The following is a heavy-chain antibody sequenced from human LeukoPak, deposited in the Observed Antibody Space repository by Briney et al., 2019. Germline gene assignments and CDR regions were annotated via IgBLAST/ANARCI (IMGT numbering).Heavy chain of an antibody. CDR3: ARGVLRDTWIQLWSRFDP. V-gene: IGHV1-2*02. J-gene: IGHJ5*02. Sequence: GASVKVSCKASGYTFTGYYMHWVRQAPGQGLEWMGWINPNSGGTNYAQKFQGRVTMTRDTSISTAYMELSRLRSDDTAVYYCARGVLRDTWIQLWSRFDPWGQGTLVTVSS. CDR1: GYTFTGYY. CDR2: INPNSGGT. D-gene: IGHD5-18*01.